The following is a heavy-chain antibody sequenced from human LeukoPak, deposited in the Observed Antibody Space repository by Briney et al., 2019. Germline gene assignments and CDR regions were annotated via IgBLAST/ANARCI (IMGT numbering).Heavy chain of an antibody. CDR1: GFTISSTW. J-gene: IGHJ4*02. V-gene: IGHV3-74*01. CDR2: INEDGSRT. D-gene: IGHD6-19*01. Sequence: GGSLRLSCAASGFTISSTWMHWVRQAPGKGLVWVSRINEDGSRTIYADSVKGRFTVSRDNAKNTLYLQMNSLRVDDTAVYYCARAGQTYGWDHWGQGNLVTVSS. CDR3: ARAGQTYGWDH.